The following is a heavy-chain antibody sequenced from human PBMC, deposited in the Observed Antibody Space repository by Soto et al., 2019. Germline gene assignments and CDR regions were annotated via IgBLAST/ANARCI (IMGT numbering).Heavy chain of an antibody. J-gene: IGHJ4*02. CDR2: IDYSGST. CDR1: GGSISSGIYY. D-gene: IGHD3-16*02. Sequence: SETLSLTCSVSGGSISSGIYYWTWIRQHPGKGLEWLGYIDYSGSTYYIPSLRSRVSISRDTSKNQFSLNLNSLTAADTAVYFCARENLGVSRYFDYWGQGTLVTVSS. V-gene: IGHV4-31*03. CDR3: ARENLGVSRYFDY.